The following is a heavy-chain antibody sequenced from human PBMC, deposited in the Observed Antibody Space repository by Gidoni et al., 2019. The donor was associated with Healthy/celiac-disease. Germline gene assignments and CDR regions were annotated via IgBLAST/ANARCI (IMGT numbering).Heavy chain of an antibody. D-gene: IGHD2-15*01. V-gene: IGHV1-69*04. CDR3: ARDMGGDCSGGSCYGAFDY. CDR2: IIPILGIA. Sequence: QVQLVQSGAEVKKPGSSVKVSCKASGGTFSSYAISWVRQAPGQGLEWMGRIIPILGIANHAQKFQGRVTITADKSTSTAYMELSSLRSEDTAVYYCARDMGGDCSGGSCYGAFDYWGQGTLVTVSS. CDR1: GGTFSSYA. J-gene: IGHJ4*02.